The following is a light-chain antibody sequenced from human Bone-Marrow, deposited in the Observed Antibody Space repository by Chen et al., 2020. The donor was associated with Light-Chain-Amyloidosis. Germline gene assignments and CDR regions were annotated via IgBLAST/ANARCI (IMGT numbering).Light chain of an antibody. CDR3: QVWDRSSDRTV. V-gene: IGLV3-21*02. CDR2: DDS. Sequence: SYVLTQPSSVSVAPGQTATIACGGNNIGSTSVHWYQQTPGQAPLLVVYDDSDRPSGIPERLSGSNSGNTATLTISRVEAGDEADYYCQVWDRSSDRTVFGGATKLTVL. CDR1: NIGSTS. J-gene: IGLJ3*02.